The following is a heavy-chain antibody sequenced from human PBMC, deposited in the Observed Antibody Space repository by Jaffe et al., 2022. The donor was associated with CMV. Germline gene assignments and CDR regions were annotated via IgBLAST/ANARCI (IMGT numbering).Heavy chain of an antibody. V-gene: IGHV3-9*01. Sequence: EVQLVESGGGLVQPGRSLRLSCAASGFTFDDYAMHWVRQAPGKGLEWVSGISWNSGSIGYADSVKGRFTISRDNAKNSLYLQMNSLRAEDTALYYCAKGTQYYYDSSAGGADYWGQGTLVTVSS. CDR3: AKGTQYYYDSSAGGADY. CDR2: ISWNSGSI. D-gene: IGHD3-22*01. J-gene: IGHJ4*02. CDR1: GFTFDDYA.